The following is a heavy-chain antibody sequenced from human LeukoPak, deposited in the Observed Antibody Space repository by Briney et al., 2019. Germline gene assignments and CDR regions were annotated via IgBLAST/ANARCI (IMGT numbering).Heavy chain of an antibody. D-gene: IGHD3-9*01. CDR3: ARADILTGYDYFDY. Sequence: GASVKVSCKASGYTFTSYGIGWVRQAPGQGLEWMGWISAYNGNTNYAQKLQGRVTMTTDTSTSTAYMELRSLRSDDTAVYYCARADILTGYDYFDYWGQGTLVTVSS. CDR2: ISAYNGNT. CDR1: GYTFTSYG. J-gene: IGHJ4*02. V-gene: IGHV1-18*01.